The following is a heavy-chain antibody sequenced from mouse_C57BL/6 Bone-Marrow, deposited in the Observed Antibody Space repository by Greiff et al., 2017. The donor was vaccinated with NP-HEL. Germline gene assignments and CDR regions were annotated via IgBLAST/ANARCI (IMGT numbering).Heavy chain of an antibody. CDR1: GYSITSGYY. D-gene: IGHD2-3*01. CDR3: ARGEGGYYVAY. V-gene: IGHV3-6*01. Sequence: EVKLQESGPGLVKPSQSLSLTCSVTGYSITSGYYWNWIRQFPGNKLEWMGYISYDGSNNYNPSLKNRISITRDTSKNQFFLKLKSVTTEDTATYYCARGEGGYYVAYWGQGTLVTVSA. J-gene: IGHJ3*01. CDR2: ISYDGSN.